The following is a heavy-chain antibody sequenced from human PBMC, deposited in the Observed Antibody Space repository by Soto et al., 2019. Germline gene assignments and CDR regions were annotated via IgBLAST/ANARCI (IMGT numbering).Heavy chain of an antibody. V-gene: IGHV3-9*01. CDR1: AFTFDNYA. CDR3: ATGVSTSWLRDGFDI. J-gene: IGHJ3*02. D-gene: IGHD2-2*01. CDR2: ISSNSGSI. Sequence: EVQLVESGGGLVQPGRSLRLSCAASAFTFDNYAMHWVRQAPGKGLEWVSGISSNSGSIGYADSVKGRFTISRDNAKNSLYLEMNSLRVEDTALYYCATGVSTSWLRDGFDIWGQGTMVTASS.